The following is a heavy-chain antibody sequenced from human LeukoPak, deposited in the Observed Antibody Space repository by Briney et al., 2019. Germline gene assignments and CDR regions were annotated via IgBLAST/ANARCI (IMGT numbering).Heavy chain of an antibody. Sequence: PGGSLRLSCAASGFTFDDYAMHWVRQAPGKGLERVSGISWNSGSIGYADSVKGRFTISRDNAKNSLYLQMNSLRAEDTALYYCAKCLDSSSGYGNDAFDIWGQGTMVTVSS. CDR2: ISWNSGSI. J-gene: IGHJ3*02. D-gene: IGHD6-13*01. CDR3: AKCLDSSSGYGNDAFDI. V-gene: IGHV3-9*01. CDR1: GFTFDDYA.